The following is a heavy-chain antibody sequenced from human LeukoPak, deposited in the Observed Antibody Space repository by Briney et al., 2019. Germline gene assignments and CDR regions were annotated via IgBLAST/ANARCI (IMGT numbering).Heavy chain of an antibody. J-gene: IGHJ5*02. CDR3: ARIVSTMVRGVIAPSWFDP. D-gene: IGHD3-10*01. CDR2: IYHSGST. Sequence: SETLSLTCAVSGYSISSGYYWGWIRQPPGKGLGWIGSIYHSGSTYYNPSLKSRVTTSVDTSKNQFSLKLSSVTAADTAVYYCARIVSTMVRGVIAPSWFDPWGQGTLVTVSS. CDR1: GYSISSGYY. V-gene: IGHV4-38-2*01.